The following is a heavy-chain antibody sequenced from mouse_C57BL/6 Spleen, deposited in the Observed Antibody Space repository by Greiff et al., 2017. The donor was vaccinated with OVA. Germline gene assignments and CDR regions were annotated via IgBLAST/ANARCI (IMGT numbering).Heavy chain of an antibody. V-gene: IGHV14-1*01. Sequence: EVHLVESGAELVRPGASVKLSCTASGFNIKDYYMHWVKQRPEQGLEWIGRIDPEDGDTEYAPKFQGKATMTADTSSNTAYLQLSSLTSEDTAVYYCTYDGYPYYDAMDYWGQGTSVTVSS. CDR2: IDPEDGDT. CDR1: GFNIKDYY. J-gene: IGHJ4*01. D-gene: IGHD2-3*01. CDR3: TYDGYPYYDAMDY.